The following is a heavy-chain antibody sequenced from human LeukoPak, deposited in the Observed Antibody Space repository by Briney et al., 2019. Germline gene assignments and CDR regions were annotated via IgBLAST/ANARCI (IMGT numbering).Heavy chain of an antibody. CDR3: ARVPSGYXXTLEY. Sequence: GGSLRLSCAASGFTFSSHWMHWVRQAPGKGLVWVSRIGSDGSNTNYADSVKGRFTISRDSAKNTLYLQMNSLRVEDTAVYYCARVPSGYXXTLEYWGQGTLVTVSS. J-gene: IGHJ4*02. CDR2: IGSDGSNT. D-gene: IGHD3-22*01. V-gene: IGHV3-74*01. CDR1: GFTFSSHW.